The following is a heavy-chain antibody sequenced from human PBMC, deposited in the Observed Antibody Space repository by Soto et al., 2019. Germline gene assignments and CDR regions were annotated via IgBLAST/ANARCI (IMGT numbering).Heavy chain of an antibody. CDR1: GYTFTTYW. J-gene: IGHJ6*02. D-gene: IGHD2-8*01. V-gene: IGHV5-51*01. CDR3: ARHGTNSYFYYGMDV. CDR2: IYPGDSDT. Sequence: GEXLKISCKGSGYTFTTYWIGWVRQMPGKGLEWMGIIYPGDSDTRYSPSFQGQVTISADKSISTAYLQWSSLKASDTAIYYCARHGTNSYFYYGMDVWGQGTTVTVSS.